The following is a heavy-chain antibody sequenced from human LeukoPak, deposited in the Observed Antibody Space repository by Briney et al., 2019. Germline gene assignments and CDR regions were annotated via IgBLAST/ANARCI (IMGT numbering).Heavy chain of an antibody. V-gene: IGHV3-30*04. CDR3: ARGDSTH. D-gene: IGHD2-21*01. Sequence: GGSLRLSCAASGFTFSSYAMHWVRQAPGKGPEWVAVISYDGSNKYYADSVKGRFTISRDNSKNTLYLQMNSLRAEDTAVYYCARGDSTHWGQGTLVTVSS. CDR2: ISYDGSNK. J-gene: IGHJ4*02. CDR1: GFTFSSYA.